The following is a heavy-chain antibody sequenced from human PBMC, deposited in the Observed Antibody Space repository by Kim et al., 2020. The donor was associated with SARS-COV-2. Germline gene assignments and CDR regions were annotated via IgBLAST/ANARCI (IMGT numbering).Heavy chain of an antibody. CDR2: IYYSGST. J-gene: IGHJ5*02. CDR1: GGSISSYY. D-gene: IGHD6-19*01. CDR3: ARVSRVAGSAYWFDS. V-gene: IGHV4-59*01. Sequence: SETLSLTCTVSGGSISSYYWSWIRQPPGKGLEWIGHIYYSGSTNYNPSLKSRVTISVDTSKNQFSLKVTSVTAADTAVYYCARVSRVAGSAYWFDSWGQG.